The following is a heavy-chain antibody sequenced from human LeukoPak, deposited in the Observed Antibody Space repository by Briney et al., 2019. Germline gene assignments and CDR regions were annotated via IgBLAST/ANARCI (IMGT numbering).Heavy chain of an antibody. CDR1: GGSFSSSSYY. CDR2: IYYSGST. CDR3: ARPTHFDWSFEYYFDY. V-gene: IGHV4-39*01. Sequence: PSETLSLTCAVYGGSFSSSSYYWGWIRQPPGKGLEWIGSIYYSGSTYYNPSLKSRVTISVDTSKNQFSLKLSSVTAADTAVYYCARPTHFDWSFEYYFDYWGQGTLVTVSS. D-gene: IGHD3-9*01. J-gene: IGHJ4*02.